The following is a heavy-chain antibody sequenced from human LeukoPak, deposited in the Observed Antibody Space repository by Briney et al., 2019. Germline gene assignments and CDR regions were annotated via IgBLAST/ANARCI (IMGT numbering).Heavy chain of an antibody. CDR2: ISATGGST. CDR1: AFTFSTYG. D-gene: IGHD6-19*01. CDR3: AKGGYSSGWRNFFDY. Sequence: RGSLGLSCAASAFTFSTYGITWVRQAPGKGLEWVSTISATGGSTYYADSVKGRFTISRDNSKDTLYLQMNSLRAEDTAVYFCAKGGYSSGWRNFFDYWGQGTLVTVSS. V-gene: IGHV3-23*01. J-gene: IGHJ4*02.